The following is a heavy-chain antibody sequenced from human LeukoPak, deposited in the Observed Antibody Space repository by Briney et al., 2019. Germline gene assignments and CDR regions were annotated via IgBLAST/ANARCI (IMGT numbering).Heavy chain of an antibody. D-gene: IGHD6-13*01. CDR3: ARVSSSSWYYFDY. V-gene: IGHV4-59*01. CDR2: IYYSGST. J-gene: IGHJ4*02. CDR1: GGSISSYY. Sequence: SETLSLTCTVSGGSISSYYWSWIRQPPGKGLEWIGYIYYSGSTNYNPSLKSRVTISVDTSKNQFSLKLSSVTAADTAVYYCARVSSSSWYYFDYWGQGTLVTVSS.